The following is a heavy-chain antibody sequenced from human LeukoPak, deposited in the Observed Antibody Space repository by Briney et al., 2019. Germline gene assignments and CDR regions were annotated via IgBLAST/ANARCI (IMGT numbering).Heavy chain of an antibody. Sequence: SETLSLTCAVSGVSISSSNWWSWVRQPPGQGLEWIGEIYHSGSTNYNPSLESRVTISVDKSKNQFSLKVSSVTAADTAVYYCAVATTAYAFDIWGQGTMVTVSS. CDR1: GVSISSSNW. CDR2: IYHSGST. J-gene: IGHJ3*02. D-gene: IGHD5-12*01. CDR3: AVATTAYAFDI. V-gene: IGHV4-4*02.